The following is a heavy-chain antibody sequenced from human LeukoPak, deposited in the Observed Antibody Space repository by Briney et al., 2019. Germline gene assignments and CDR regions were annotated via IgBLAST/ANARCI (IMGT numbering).Heavy chain of an antibody. J-gene: IGHJ5*02. CDR1: GGSLSSYY. CDR3: ARHRIVVVVAAPFDP. Sequence: SETLSLTCTVSGGSLSSYYWTWIRQPPGKGLEWIGYIYYSGSTNYNPSLKSRVTISVDTSKNQFSLKLSSVTAADTAVYYCARHRIVVVVAAPFDPWGQGTLVTVSS. CDR2: IYYSGST. V-gene: IGHV4-59*08. D-gene: IGHD2-15*01.